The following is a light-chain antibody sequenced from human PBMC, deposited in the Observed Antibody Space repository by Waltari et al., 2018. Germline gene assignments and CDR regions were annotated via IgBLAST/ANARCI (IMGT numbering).Light chain of an antibody. CDR3: QRSYNTPRT. CDR2: AAS. V-gene: IGKV1-39*01. J-gene: IGKJ1*01. CDR1: QTISRD. Sequence: DIQMTQSPSSLSASVGTRVTITCPASQTISRDLHWYQQKPENAHRLLVYAASSLQSGVPSRFSASGADAEFTLTISGHHSEVFGTYYCQRSYNTPRTFGQGTKVDIK.